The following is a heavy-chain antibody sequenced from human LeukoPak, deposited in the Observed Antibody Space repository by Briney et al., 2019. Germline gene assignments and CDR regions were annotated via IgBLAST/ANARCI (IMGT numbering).Heavy chain of an antibody. CDR3: AAGAYYYYMDV. Sequence: PSETLSLTCTVSGGSINSGSYSWSWIRQPAGKGLEWIGRMQTGGTTNYSPSLKSRVTISVDTSNNQLSLKLSSVTAADTAVYYCAAGAYYYYMDVCGKGTTVTVSS. CDR1: GGSINSGSYS. V-gene: IGHV4-61*02. D-gene: IGHD3-10*01. CDR2: MQTGGTT. J-gene: IGHJ6*03.